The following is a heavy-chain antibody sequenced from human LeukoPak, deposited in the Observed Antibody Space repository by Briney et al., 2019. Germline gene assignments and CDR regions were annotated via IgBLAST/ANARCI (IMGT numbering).Heavy chain of an antibody. CDR3: ARVATMVRVPLDALDI. D-gene: IGHD3-10*01. V-gene: IGHV3-48*03. CDR2: ISRSGSTR. J-gene: IGHJ3*02. Sequence: GGSLRLSCAISGFTFSACELTWVRQAPGKGLEWVSYISRSGSTRYYADSVKGRFTISRDNAKNSLYMQMNSLRAEDTAVYYCARVATMVRVPLDALDIWGQGTMVSVSS. CDR1: GFTFSACE.